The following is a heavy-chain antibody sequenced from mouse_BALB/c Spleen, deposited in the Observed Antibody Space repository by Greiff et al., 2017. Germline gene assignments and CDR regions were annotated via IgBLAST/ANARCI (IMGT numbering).Heavy chain of an antibody. V-gene: IGHV2-2*02. CDR1: GFSLTSYG. CDR3: ARRAYYDYYYAMDY. Sequence: VQRVESGPGLVQPSQSLSITCTVSGFSLTSYGVHWVRQSPGKGLEWLGVIWSGGSTDYNAAFISRLSISKDNSKSQVFFKMNSLQANDTAIYYCARRAYYDYYYAMDYWGQGTSVTVSS. J-gene: IGHJ4*01. CDR2: IWSGGST. D-gene: IGHD2-10*01.